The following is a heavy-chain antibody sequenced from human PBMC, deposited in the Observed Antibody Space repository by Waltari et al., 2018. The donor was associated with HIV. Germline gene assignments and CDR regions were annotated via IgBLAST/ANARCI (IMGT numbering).Heavy chain of an antibody. V-gene: IGHV1-24*01. CDR3: ATDPPSYSARSGSSLGF. D-gene: IGHD3-22*01. CDR1: GYSLTQIS. J-gene: IGHJ4*02. Sequence: QLQLVQSGAEVKKPGASVKVSCKVFGYSLTQISIHWVRQAPAKGLELSGGCEPIDGETVYAQKFQGRVTMTVDTTTDTAFMERSSLRPEDSAVYYCATDPPSYSARSGSSLGFWGQGALVTVSS. CDR2: CEPIDGET.